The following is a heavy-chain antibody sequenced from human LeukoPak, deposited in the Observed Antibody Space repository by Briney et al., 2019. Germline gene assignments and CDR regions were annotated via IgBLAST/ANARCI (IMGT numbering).Heavy chain of an antibody. Sequence: SVKVSCKASVGTLSSYAISWVRQAPGQGLEWMGRIIPIFGTANYAQKFQGRVTITTDESTSTAYMELSSLRSEDTAVYYCARDPSLRGNAFDIWGQGTMVTVSS. CDR1: VGTLSSYA. D-gene: IGHD3-10*01. V-gene: IGHV1-69*05. J-gene: IGHJ3*02. CDR3: ARDPSLRGNAFDI. CDR2: IIPIFGTA.